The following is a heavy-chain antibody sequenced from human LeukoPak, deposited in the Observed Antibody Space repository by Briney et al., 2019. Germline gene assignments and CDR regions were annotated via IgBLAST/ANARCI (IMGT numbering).Heavy chain of an antibody. CDR3: AKDQYDSSGLYDS. J-gene: IGHJ4*02. V-gene: IGHV3-23*01. D-gene: IGHD3-22*01. Sequence: GGSLRLSCAATGFTFSRYGMSWVRQAPGKGLEWVSLISGSGTSSKYADSVKGRFTISRDNSKNTLFLQMNSLRADDTAVYYCAKDQYDSSGLYDSWGQGTLVTVSS. CDR1: GFTFSRYG. CDR2: ISGSGTSS.